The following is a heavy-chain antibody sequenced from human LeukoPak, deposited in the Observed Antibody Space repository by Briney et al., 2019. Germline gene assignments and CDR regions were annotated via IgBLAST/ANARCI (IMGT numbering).Heavy chain of an antibody. CDR2: MNPNSGNT. V-gene: IGHV1-8*01. CDR3: ARRRGGLRRDNWFDP. CDR1: GYTFTTYD. Sequence: ASVKASCKASGYTFTTYDINWVRQATRQGLEWMGWMNPNSGNTGYAQKFQGRVTMTRNTSISTAYMEMSSLRSEDTAVYYCARRRGGLRRDNWFDPWGQGTLVTVSS. D-gene: IGHD3-10*01. J-gene: IGHJ5*02.